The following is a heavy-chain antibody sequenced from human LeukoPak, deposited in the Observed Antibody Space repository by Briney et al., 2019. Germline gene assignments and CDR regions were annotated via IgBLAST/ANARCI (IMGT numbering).Heavy chain of an antibody. J-gene: IGHJ4*02. CDR1: GGSISSGDYY. CDR3: AWGSSCPYYFDY. Sequence: SQTLSLTCTVSGGSISSGDYYWSWIRQPPGKGLEWIGYIYYSGSTYYNPSLKGRVTISVDTSKNQFSLKLSSVTAADTAVYYCAWGSSCPYYFDYWGQGTLVTVSS. D-gene: IGHD6-13*01. V-gene: IGHV4-30-4*08. CDR2: IYYSGST.